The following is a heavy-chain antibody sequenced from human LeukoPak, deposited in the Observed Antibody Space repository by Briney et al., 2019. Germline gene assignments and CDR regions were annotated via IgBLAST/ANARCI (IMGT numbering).Heavy chain of an antibody. Sequence: GGSLRLSCASSGFTFNNFGLHWVRQAPGKGLEWVANIKQDGSEKYYVDSVKGRFTISRDNAKNSLYLQMNSLRAEDTAVYYCARGPQELGYCSGGSCPRLYYYYGMDVWGQGTTVTVSS. CDR1: GFTFNNFG. V-gene: IGHV3-7*04. J-gene: IGHJ6*02. CDR2: IKQDGSEK. CDR3: ARGPQELGYCSGGSCPRLYYYYGMDV. D-gene: IGHD2-15*01.